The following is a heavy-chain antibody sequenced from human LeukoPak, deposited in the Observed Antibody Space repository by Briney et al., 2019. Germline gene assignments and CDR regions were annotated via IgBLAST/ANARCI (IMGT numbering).Heavy chain of an antibody. Sequence: GGSLRLSGAASGFTFSSYAMSWVRQAPGKGLEWVSAISGSGGSTYYADSVKGRFTISRDNSKNTLYLQMNSLRAEDTAVYYCAAYSSGWVGLDYWGQGTLVTVSS. J-gene: IGHJ4*02. D-gene: IGHD6-19*01. V-gene: IGHV3-23*01. CDR2: ISGSGGST. CDR1: GFTFSSYA. CDR3: AAYSSGWVGLDY.